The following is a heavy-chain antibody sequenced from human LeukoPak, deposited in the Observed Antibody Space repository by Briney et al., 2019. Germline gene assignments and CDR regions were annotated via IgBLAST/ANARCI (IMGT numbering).Heavy chain of an antibody. CDR2: ISGSGGST. J-gene: IGHJ3*02. CDR3: AKDRTAGTPYAFDI. D-gene: IGHD6-13*01. V-gene: IGHV3-23*01. Sequence: GGSLRLSCAASGFAFSHYGVHWVRQAPGKGLEWVSAISGSGGSTYYADSVKGRFTISRDNSKTTLYLQMNSLRAEDTAVYYCAKDRTAGTPYAFDIWGQGTMVTVSS. CDR1: GFAFSHYG.